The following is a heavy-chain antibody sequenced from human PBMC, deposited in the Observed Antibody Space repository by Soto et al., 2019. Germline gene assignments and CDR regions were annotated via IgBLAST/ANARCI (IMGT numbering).Heavy chain of an antibody. D-gene: IGHD1-1*01. CDR2: TKEDGSEK. J-gene: IGHJ4*02. CDR1: GFTFSNHW. Sequence: GGSLRLSCAASGFTFSNHWMNWVRQAPGKGLEWVANTKEDGSEKYYGDSVKGRFTISRDNAKNSLYLQMNSLRAEDTAVYYCARGYVNSFDYWGRGTLVTVSS. V-gene: IGHV3-7*01. CDR3: ARGYVNSFDY.